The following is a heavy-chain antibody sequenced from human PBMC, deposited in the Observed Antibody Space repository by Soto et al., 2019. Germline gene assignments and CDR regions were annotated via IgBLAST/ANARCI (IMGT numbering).Heavy chain of an antibody. D-gene: IGHD1-20*01. CDR1: GGSVSGGNCF. V-gene: IGHV4-39*01. Sequence: QLQLQESGPGLVKPAETLSLKCAVSGGSVSGGNCFWGWIRQPPGKGLEWTGNIYYNGDTYYSTSLKSRVTMSADGSQNQFSLRMTSVTAADTAVYYCARRRSDNWNQGHAVDFWGQGTLVTVSS. CDR3: ARRRSDNWNQGHAVDF. CDR2: IYYNGDT. J-gene: IGHJ3*01.